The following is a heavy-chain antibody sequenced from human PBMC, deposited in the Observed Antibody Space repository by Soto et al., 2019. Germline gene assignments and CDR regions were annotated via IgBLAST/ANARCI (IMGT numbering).Heavy chain of an antibody. D-gene: IGHD1-26*01. CDR1: GGSFSGYY. CDR3: ARSYRSGSYSIDY. CDR2: INHSGST. V-gene: IGHV4-34*01. Sequence: SETLSLTSAVYGGSFSGYYWSWIRQPPGKGLEWIGEINHSGSTNYNPSLKSRVTISVDTSKNQFSLKLSSVTAADTAVYYCARSYRSGSYSIDYWGQGTLVTVSS. J-gene: IGHJ4*02.